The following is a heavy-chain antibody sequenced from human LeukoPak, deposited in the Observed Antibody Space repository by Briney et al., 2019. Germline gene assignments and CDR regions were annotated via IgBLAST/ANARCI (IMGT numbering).Heavy chain of an antibody. Sequence: SETLSLTCTVSGGSISSYYWSWVRQPPGKGLEWIGYIYYSGSTNYNTSLKRRVTISVATTKNQYPLKLSSVTAADTAVYYSARKEGGATDYWGQGTLVTVSS. CDR1: GGSISSYY. V-gene: IGHV4-59*08. J-gene: IGHJ4*02. CDR2: IYYSGST. CDR3: ARKEGGATDY. D-gene: IGHD3-16*01.